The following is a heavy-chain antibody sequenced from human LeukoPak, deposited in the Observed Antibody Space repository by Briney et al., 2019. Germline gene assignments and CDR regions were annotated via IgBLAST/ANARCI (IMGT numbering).Heavy chain of an antibody. D-gene: IGHD6-13*01. CDR1: GFTFGPYA. CDR3: ARSSGSSWYRDWFDT. V-gene: IGHV3-30*02. Sequence: GGSLRLSCAASGFTFGPYAMGWVRQAPGKGLEWVAFIRFDGSNQHYSDSVKGRFTISRDNSKNTMYLQLNSLRGEDTAVYYCARSSGSSWYRDWFDTWGQGTLVTVSS. J-gene: IGHJ5*02. CDR2: IRFDGSNQ.